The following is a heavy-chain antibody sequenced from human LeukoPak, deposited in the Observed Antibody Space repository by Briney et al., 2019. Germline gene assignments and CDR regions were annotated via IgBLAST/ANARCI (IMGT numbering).Heavy chain of an antibody. J-gene: IGHJ3*02. CDR1: GGTFSSYA. CDR2: IIPILGIA. CDR3: AGLIVGAFDALDI. D-gene: IGHD1-26*01. Sequence: GASVKVSCKASGGTFSSYAISWVRQAPGQGLEWMGRIIPILGIANYAQKFQGRVTITADKSTSTAYMELSSLRSEDTAVYYCAGLIVGAFDALDIWGQGTMVTVSS. V-gene: IGHV1-69*04.